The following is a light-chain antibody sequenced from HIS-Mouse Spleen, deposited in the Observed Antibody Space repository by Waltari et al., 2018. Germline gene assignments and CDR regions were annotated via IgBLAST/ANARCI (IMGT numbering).Light chain of an antibody. V-gene: IGLV2-14*03. CDR1: SSDVGGYNS. CDR3: SSYTSSSFNVV. J-gene: IGLJ2*01. CDR2: DVS. Sequence: QSALTQPASVSGSPGQSITIPCHGTSSDVGGYNSVSWYQQHPGQAPQLMIYDVSNRPSGVSNRFSGSKSGNTASLTISGLQAEDEADYYCSSYTSSSFNVVFGGGTKLTVL.